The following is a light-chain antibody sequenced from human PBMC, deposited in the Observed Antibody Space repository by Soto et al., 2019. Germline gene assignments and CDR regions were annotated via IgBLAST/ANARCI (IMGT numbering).Light chain of an antibody. V-gene: IGKV3-11*01. J-gene: IGKJ1*01. CDR2: DAS. Sequence: EIVLTQSPATLSLSPGERATLSCRASQSVSSYLAWYQQKPGQAPRLLIYDASNRATGIPARFSGSGSGTNFTPTISSLEPEDFAVYYCQQRNTWPWTFGQGTKVEIK. CDR1: QSVSSY. CDR3: QQRNTWPWT.